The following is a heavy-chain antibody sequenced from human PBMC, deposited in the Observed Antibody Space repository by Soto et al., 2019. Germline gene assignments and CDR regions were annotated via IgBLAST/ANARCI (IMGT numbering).Heavy chain of an antibody. D-gene: IGHD3-22*01. CDR2: ISYDGSNK. Sequence: PVGSLRLSCAASGFTFSSYGMHWVRQAPGKGLEWVAVISYDGSNKYYADSVKGRFTISRDNSKNTLYLQMNSLRAEDTAVYYCARPQYYYDSSGYSGLDYWGQGTLVTVSS. J-gene: IGHJ4*02. V-gene: IGHV3-30*03. CDR3: ARPQYYYDSSGYSGLDY. CDR1: GFTFSSYG.